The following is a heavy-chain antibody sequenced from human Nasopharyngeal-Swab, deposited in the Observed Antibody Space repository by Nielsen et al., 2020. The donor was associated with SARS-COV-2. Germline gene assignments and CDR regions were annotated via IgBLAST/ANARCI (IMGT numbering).Heavy chain of an antibody. CDR2: ISYDGSNK. V-gene: IGHV3-30*19. J-gene: IGHJ4*02. CDR1: GFTVRSDC. Sequence: GGSLRLSWAASGFTVRSDCMHWVRPAPGKGLEWVAVISYDGSNKYYADSVKGRFTISRDNSKNTLYLQMNSLRAEDTAVYYCARGYSGSYYSPFDYWGQGTLVTVSS. D-gene: IGHD1-26*01. CDR3: ARGYSGSYYSPFDY.